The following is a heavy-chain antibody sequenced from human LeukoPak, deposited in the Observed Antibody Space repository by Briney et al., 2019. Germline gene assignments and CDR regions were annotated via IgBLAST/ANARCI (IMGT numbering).Heavy chain of an antibody. J-gene: IGHJ5*02. CDR2: IYTSGST. CDR1: GGSISSCY. CDR3: ARAQLAVGWYTWFDP. V-gene: IGHV4-4*07. D-gene: IGHD6-19*01. Sequence: SETLSLTCTVSGGSISSCYWSWIRQPAGKGLEWIGRIYTSGSTNYNPSLKSRVTMSVDTSKNQFSLKLSSVTAADTAVYYCARAQLAVGWYTWFDPWGQGTLVTVSS.